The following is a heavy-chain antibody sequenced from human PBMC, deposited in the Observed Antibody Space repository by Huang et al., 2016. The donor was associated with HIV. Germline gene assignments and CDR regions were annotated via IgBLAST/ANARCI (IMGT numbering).Heavy chain of an antibody. CDR1: GYTFNGYW. CDR3: ARQGVGDFVVEPTGLGAFDI. J-gene: IGHJ3*02. CDR2: IYPGDSDT. D-gene: IGHD2-2*01. V-gene: IGHV5-51*01. Sequence: EVQLVQSGAVVKKPGESLKISCKGSGYTFNGYWIGWVRQMPGKGLEWMGIIYPGDSDTTDSPALQGQVTISADKSISTAYWQWSGLKASDTAMYYCARQGVGDFVVEPTGLGAFDIWGQGTMVTVSS.